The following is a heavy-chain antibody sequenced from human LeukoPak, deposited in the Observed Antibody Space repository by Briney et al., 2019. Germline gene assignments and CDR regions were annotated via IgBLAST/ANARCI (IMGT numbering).Heavy chain of an antibody. CDR3: ARGVVVPAAIPSYYYGMDV. CDR1: GYTFTSYD. Sequence: GASVKVSCKASGYTFTSYDINWVRQATGQGLEWMGWMNPNSGNTGYAQKFQGRVTMTRNTSISTANMELSSLRSEDTAVYYCARGVVVPAAIPSYYYGMDVWGQGTTVTVSS. CDR2: MNPNSGNT. V-gene: IGHV1-8*01. D-gene: IGHD2-2*01. J-gene: IGHJ6*02.